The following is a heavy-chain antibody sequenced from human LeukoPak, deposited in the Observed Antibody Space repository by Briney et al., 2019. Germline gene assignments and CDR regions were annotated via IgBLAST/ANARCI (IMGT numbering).Heavy chain of an antibody. V-gene: IGHV3-66*01. J-gene: IGHJ4*02. Sequence: GGSLRLSCAASGFTVSSNYMSWVRQAPGKGLEWVSIIYSGGTTYYADSVQGRFTISRNNSKNTLYLQVNSLRAEDTAVYYRARADSSTYYFDYWGQGTLVTVSS. D-gene: IGHD2-2*01. CDR3: ARADSSTYYFDY. CDR2: IYSGGTT. CDR1: GFTVSSNY.